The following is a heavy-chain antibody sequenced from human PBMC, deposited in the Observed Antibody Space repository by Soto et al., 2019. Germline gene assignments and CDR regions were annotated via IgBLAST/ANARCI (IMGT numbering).Heavy chain of an antibody. D-gene: IGHD2-21*01. CDR2: IWYDGSNK. CDR3: ARGWLLLYYYYRMGV. V-gene: IGHV3-33*01. J-gene: IGHJ6*02. CDR1: GFTFSSYG. Sequence: GGSLRLSCAASGFTFSSYGMHWVRQAPGKGLEWVAVIWYDGSNKYYADSVKSRFTISRDNSKNTLYLQMNSLRAEDTAVYYCARGWLLLYYYYRMGVWGQGTTVTVSS.